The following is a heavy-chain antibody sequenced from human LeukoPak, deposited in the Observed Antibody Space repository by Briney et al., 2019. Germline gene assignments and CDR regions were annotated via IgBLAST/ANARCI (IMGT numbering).Heavy chain of an antibody. CDR3: ARLPSMTMVVTDAFDI. D-gene: IGHD4-23*01. V-gene: IGHV1-69*05. CDR1: GGTFSSYA. CDR2: IIPIFGTA. Sequence: ASVKVSCKASGGTFSSYAISWVRQAPGQGLEWMRRIIPIFGTANYAQKFQGRVTITTDESTSTAYMELSSLRSEDTAVYYCARLPSMTMVVTDAFDIWGQGTMVTVSS. J-gene: IGHJ3*02.